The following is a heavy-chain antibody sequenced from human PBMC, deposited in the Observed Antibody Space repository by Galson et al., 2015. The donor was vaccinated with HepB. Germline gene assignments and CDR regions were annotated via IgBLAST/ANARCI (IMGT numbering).Heavy chain of an antibody. D-gene: IGHD3-16*01. CDR1: GFNFNNYW. Sequence: SLRLSCAVSGFNFNNYWMSRVRQAPGKGLEWVASINPDGSVKHYVDPVKGRFTISRDNAENSLHLQTNSLRDEDTAVYYCARCLGGVTTYDYWGHGTLLTVSS. CDR2: INPDGSVK. CDR3: ARCLGGVTTYDY. J-gene: IGHJ4*01. V-gene: IGHV3-7*03.